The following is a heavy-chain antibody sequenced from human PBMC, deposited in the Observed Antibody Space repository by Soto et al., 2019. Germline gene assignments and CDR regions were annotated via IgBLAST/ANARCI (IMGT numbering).Heavy chain of an antibody. Sequence: QVQLVESGGGVVQPGRSLRLSCAASGFTFSSYGMHWVRQAPGKGLEWVAVIWYDGSNKYYADSVKGRFTISRDNSKNTLYLQMNSLRAEDTAVYYCARGEGCSGGSCYSPGYFQHSGQGTLVTVSS. J-gene: IGHJ1*01. V-gene: IGHV3-33*01. CDR3: ARGEGCSGGSCYSPGYFQH. CDR2: IWYDGSNK. D-gene: IGHD2-15*01. CDR1: GFTFSSYG.